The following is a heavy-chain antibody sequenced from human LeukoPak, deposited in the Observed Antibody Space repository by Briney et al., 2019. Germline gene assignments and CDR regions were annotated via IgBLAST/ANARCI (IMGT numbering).Heavy chain of an antibody. D-gene: IGHD5-12*01. CDR2: ISYDGSNK. Sequence: GGSLRLSCAASGFTFSSYEMNWVRQAPGKGLEWVAVISYDGSNKYYADSVKGRFTISRDNSKNTLYLQMNSLRAEDTAVYYCAKEESGYDSRYYGMDVWGQGTTVTVSS. V-gene: IGHV3-30*18. CDR1: GFTFSSYE. CDR3: AKEESGYDSRYYGMDV. J-gene: IGHJ6*02.